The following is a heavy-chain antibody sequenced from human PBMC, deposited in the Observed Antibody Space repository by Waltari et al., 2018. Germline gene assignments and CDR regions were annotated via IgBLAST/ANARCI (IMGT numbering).Heavy chain of an antibody. J-gene: IGHJ3*02. D-gene: IGHD2-21*02. CDR3: ASEKLLGVFDM. V-gene: IGHV3-23*01. Sequence: EVHLLESGGGLVQPGGSLRLSCTASSGITFSTYVISWVRQAPGKGLEWVSAISGGGSTTYYADSVKGRFTISRDNSKNTLYVQMSSLRPDDTAVYYCASEKLLGVFDMWGLGTMVTVSS. CDR1: GITFSTYV. CDR2: ISGGGSTT.